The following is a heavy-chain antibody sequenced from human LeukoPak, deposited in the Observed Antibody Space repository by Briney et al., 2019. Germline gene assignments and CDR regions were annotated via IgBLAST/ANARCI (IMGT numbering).Heavy chain of an antibody. CDR3: ARGTGYPPYYFDS. CDR2: ISPYSGDT. D-gene: IGHD6-13*01. V-gene: IGHV1-18*01. Sequence: ASVKVSCKTSGYTFTNYGITWVRQPPGQGPEWMGWISPYSGDTNYTQKFQDRVTMTTDTSTSTAYLDLTTLGSDDTAVYYCARGTGYPPYYFDSWGQGTLVTVSS. J-gene: IGHJ4*02. CDR1: GYTFTNYG.